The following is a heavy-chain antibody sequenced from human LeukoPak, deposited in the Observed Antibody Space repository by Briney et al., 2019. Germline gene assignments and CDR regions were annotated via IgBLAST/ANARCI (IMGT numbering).Heavy chain of an antibody. V-gene: IGHV3-30-3*01. J-gene: IGHJ6*02. Sequence: GGSLRLSCAASGFTFSSYAMHWVRQAPGKGLEWVAVISYDGSNKYYADSVKGRFTISRDNSKNTLYLQMNSLRAEDTAVYYCAKDSIAVAAYGMDVWGQGTTVTVSS. CDR3: AKDSIAVAAYGMDV. CDR1: GFTFSSYA. D-gene: IGHD6-19*01. CDR2: ISYDGSNK.